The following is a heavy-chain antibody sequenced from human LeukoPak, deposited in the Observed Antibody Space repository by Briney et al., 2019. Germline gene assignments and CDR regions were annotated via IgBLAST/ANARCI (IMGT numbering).Heavy chain of an antibody. CDR1: GFTFSSYW. V-gene: IGHV3-74*01. J-gene: IGHJ4*02. D-gene: IGHD1-14*01. CDR2: IKSDGST. CDR3: ARRAGIYSHPYDY. Sequence: GGSLRLSCAASGFTFSSYWMHWVRQTPGKGLVWVSRIKSDGSTIYADSVKGRFTISRDNAKNTLFLQMNSLRAEDTAVYYCARRAGIYSHPYDYWGQGTLVTVSS.